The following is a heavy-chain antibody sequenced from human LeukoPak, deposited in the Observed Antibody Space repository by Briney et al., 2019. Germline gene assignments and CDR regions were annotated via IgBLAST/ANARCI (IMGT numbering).Heavy chain of an antibody. CDR3: AREDSIAGYGMDV. Sequence: PSETLSFTCTVSGGSISSYYWSWIRQPPGKGLEWIGYIYYSGSTNYNPSLKSRVTISVDTSKNQFSLKLSSVTAADTAVYYCAREDSIAGYGMDVWGQGTTVTVSS. J-gene: IGHJ6*02. D-gene: IGHD3-22*01. V-gene: IGHV4-59*01. CDR1: GGSISSYY. CDR2: IYYSGST.